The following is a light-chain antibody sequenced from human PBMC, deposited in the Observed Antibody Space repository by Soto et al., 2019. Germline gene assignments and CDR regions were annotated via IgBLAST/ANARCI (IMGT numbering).Light chain of an antibody. Sequence: DIQMTQSPYSLSASVGERVTITCRASQSISIYLNWYQLKPGKAPNLLMYGASYSKSGVPTRFSGSGSGTDFTLTISSLQPEDFAIYYCQQTYTTPEITFGQGTRLEIK. CDR1: QSISIY. V-gene: IGKV1-39*01. CDR2: GAS. CDR3: QQTYTTPEIT. J-gene: IGKJ5*01.